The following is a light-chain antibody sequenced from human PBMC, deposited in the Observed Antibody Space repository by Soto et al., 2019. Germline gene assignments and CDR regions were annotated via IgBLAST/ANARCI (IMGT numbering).Light chain of an antibody. CDR1: QGIRID. Sequence: AIQMTQSPSSLSASVGDRVTITCRASQGIRIDLGWYQQKPGKSPKLLIYAASTLQTGVPSRFSGSGSGTDFTLTISSLQPEDFATYYRLQDYNFPWTFGQGTKV. V-gene: IGKV1-6*01. CDR3: LQDYNFPWT. J-gene: IGKJ1*01. CDR2: AAS.